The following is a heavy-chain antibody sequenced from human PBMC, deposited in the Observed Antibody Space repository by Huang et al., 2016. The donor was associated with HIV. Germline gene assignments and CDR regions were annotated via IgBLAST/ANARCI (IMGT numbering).Heavy chain of an antibody. J-gene: IGHJ4*02. V-gene: IGHV1-69*13. Sequence: QVQLVQSGAEVKKPGSSLRVSCRASGATFRKYAISWVRQAPGKGLAWMGVKIPSFGEPKYAQKFQGRITITAQESTSTIYVELSRLTFQDTAIYYCARGLWDSTWDGTDWLLRHFDSWGLGTLVTISS. CDR2: KIPSFGEP. CDR1: GATFRKYA. CDR3: ARGLWDSTWDGTDWLLRHFDS. D-gene: IGHD1-26*01.